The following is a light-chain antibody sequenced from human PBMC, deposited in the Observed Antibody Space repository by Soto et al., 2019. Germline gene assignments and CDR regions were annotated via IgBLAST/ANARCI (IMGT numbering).Light chain of an antibody. CDR2: GAS. V-gene: IGKV3-20*01. Sequence: VLTQSPGTLSLSPGERATLSCRASQSVSSTYLAWYQHKPGQAPRLLIYGASRRATDIPDRFSGSGSGTDFTLTISRLEPEDFAVYYCQQYGGSPPITFGQGTRLEIK. CDR3: QQYGGSPPIT. CDR1: QSVSSTY. J-gene: IGKJ5*01.